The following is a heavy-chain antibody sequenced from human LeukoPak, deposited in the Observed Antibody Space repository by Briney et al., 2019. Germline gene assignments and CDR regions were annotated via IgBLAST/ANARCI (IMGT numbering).Heavy chain of an antibody. CDR1: GFTFSDYS. V-gene: IGHV3-48*01. CDR2: ISSGSSTI. J-gene: IGHJ6*03. Sequence: QTGGSLRLSCAGSGFTFSDYSVNWVRQAPGKGLEWVSYISSGSSTIDNADSVKGRFTISRDNAKNSLYLQMNSLRAEDTAVYYCARVYRNEEGFWTPNNYMDVWGKGTTVTVSS. CDR3: ARVYRNEEGFWTPNNYMDV. D-gene: IGHD3/OR15-3a*01.